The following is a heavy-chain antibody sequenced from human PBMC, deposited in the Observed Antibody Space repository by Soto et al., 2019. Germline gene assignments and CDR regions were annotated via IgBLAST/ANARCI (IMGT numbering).Heavy chain of an antibody. D-gene: IGHD3-16*01. CDR3: AKHRLAGGFDY. Sequence: GGSLRLSCAASEFTFSNYAMSWVRQAPGKGLEWVSSISDNAGTTYYADSVKGRFTISRDNSRNTLYLQMNSLRADDTAVYYCAKHRLAGGFDYWGQGTLVTVSS. CDR2: ISDNAGTT. J-gene: IGHJ4*02. V-gene: IGHV3-23*01. CDR1: EFTFSNYA.